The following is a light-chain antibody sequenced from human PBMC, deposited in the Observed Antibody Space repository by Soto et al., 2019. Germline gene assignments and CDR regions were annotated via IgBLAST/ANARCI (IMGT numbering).Light chain of an antibody. CDR2: EVS. CDR1: SSDVGGYNY. CDR3: SSYAGGNSF. V-gene: IGLV2-8*01. J-gene: IGLJ1*01. Sequence: QSVLAQPPSASGSPGQSVTISCTGTSSDVGGYNYVSWYQQHPGKAPKLMIYEVSRRPSGVPDRFSGSKSGNTASLTVSGLQAEDEADYYCSSYAGGNSFFGTGTKATVL.